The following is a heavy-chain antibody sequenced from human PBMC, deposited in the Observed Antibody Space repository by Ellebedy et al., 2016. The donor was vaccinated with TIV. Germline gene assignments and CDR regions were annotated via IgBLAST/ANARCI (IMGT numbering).Heavy chain of an antibody. CDR3: TREEGPTHFDY. J-gene: IGHJ4*02. CDR2: MSSDGRYK. V-gene: IGHV3-30*04. CDR1: GFTFSSSA. D-gene: IGHD1-26*01. Sequence: GGFLRLSXAASGFTFSSSAMHWVRQAPGKGLEWVASMSSDGRYKYYAGSVKGRFTISRDNSENTLYLRMDSLRGDDTAVYYCTREEGPTHFDYWGQGTLVTVSS.